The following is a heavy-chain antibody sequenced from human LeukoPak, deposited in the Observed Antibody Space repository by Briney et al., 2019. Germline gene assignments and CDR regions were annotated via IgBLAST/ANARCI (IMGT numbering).Heavy chain of an antibody. D-gene: IGHD2-2*01. CDR1: GGTFSSYA. J-gene: IGHJ6*04. CDR3: ARELRDIVVVPAALDV. V-gene: IGHV1-69*01. Sequence: SVKVSCKASGGTFSSYAISWVRQAPGQGLEWMGGIIPIFGTANYAQKFQGRVTITADESTSTAYMELSSLRSEDTAVYYCARELRDIVVVPAALDVWGKGTTATVSS. CDR2: IIPIFGTA.